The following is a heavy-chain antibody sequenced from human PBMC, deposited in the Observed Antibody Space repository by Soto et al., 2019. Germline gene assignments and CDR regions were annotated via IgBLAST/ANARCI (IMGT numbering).Heavy chain of an antibody. CDR2: IYHSGTT. Sequence: PSETLSLTCTVSGYSISSGYYWGWIRQPPGKGLEWVGSIYHSGTTYYNPSLKSRVTISVDTSKNQFSLKLSSVTAADTAVYYCARHRGYYDILTGYYTELNFDYWGQGTLVTVSS. J-gene: IGHJ4*02. D-gene: IGHD3-9*01. CDR3: ARHRGYYDILTGYYTELNFDY. CDR1: GYSISSGYY. V-gene: IGHV4-38-2*02.